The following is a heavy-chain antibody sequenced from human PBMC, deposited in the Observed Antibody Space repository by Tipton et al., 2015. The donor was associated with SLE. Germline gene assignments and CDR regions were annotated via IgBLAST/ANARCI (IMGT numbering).Heavy chain of an antibody. V-gene: IGHV4-39*07. CDR1: GGSIESSPYY. D-gene: IGHD3-16*01. CDR3: AREKGDAYPNLVAFDI. CDR2: MSYSGTT. Sequence: TLSLTCTVSGGSIESSPYYWGWIRQPPGKGLEWIGTMSYSGTTYYNPSLKSRVTVSLDTSENQFSLRLSSVTAADTAVYYCAREKGDAYPNLVAFDIWGQGTMVTVSS. J-gene: IGHJ3*02.